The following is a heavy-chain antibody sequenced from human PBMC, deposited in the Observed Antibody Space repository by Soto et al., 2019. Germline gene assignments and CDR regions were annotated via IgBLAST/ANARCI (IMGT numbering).Heavy chain of an antibody. CDR3: ARDRTQEYQLLLGYYYYGMDV. V-gene: IGHV3-30-3*01. CDR2: ISYDGSNK. Sequence: GGSLRLSCAASGFTFSSYAIHFVGQAPFKWLEWVAVISYDGSNKYYADSVKGRFTISRDNSKNTLYLQMNSLRAEDTAVYYCARDRTQEYQLLLGYYYYGMDVWGQGTTVTVSS. D-gene: IGHD2-2*01. J-gene: IGHJ6*02. CDR1: GFTFSSYA.